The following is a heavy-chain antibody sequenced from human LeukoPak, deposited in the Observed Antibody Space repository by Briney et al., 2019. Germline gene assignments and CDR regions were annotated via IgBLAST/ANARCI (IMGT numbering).Heavy chain of an antibody. D-gene: IGHD1-26*01. CDR1: GFTFSSYA. V-gene: IGHV3-30-3*01. Sequence: GGSLRLSCAASGFTFSSYAMHWVRQAPGKGLEWVAVISYDGSNKYYADSVKGRFTISRDNSRNTLYLQMNSLRAEDTAVYYCARQKWDSFDYWGQGTLVTVSS. CDR2: ISYDGSNK. J-gene: IGHJ4*02. CDR3: ARQKWDSFDY.